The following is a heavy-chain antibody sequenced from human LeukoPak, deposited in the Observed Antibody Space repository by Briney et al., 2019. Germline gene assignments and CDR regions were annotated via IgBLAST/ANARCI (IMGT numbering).Heavy chain of an antibody. CDR1: GFTVGSNY. CDR2: IYSRGTT. V-gene: IGHV3-53*01. CDR3: ATRGDNHDRSGYHFGL. J-gene: IGHJ4*02. D-gene: IGHD3-22*01. Sequence: PGGSLRLSCAASGFTVGSNYMTWVRQAPGKGLEWVSVIYSRGTTYYADSVKGRFTISRDNSKNTLYLQMNSLRVEDTAAYYCATRGDNHDRSGYHFGLWGQGTLVSVSS.